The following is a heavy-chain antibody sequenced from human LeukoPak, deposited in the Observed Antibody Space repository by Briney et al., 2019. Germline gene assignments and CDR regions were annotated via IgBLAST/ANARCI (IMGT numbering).Heavy chain of an antibody. V-gene: IGHV1-69*13. CDR2: IIPIFGTA. D-gene: IGHD3-10*01. Sequence: SVKVSCKASGCTFSSYAISWVRQAPGQGLEWMGGIIPIFGTANYAQKFQGRVTITADESTSTAYMELSSLRSEDTAVYYCARDFPEERFGDSGWFDPWGQGTLVTVSS. J-gene: IGHJ5*02. CDR3: ARDFPEERFGDSGWFDP. CDR1: GCTFSSYA.